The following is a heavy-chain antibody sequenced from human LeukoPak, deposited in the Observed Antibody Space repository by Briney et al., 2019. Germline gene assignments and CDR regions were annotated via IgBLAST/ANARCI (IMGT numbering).Heavy chain of an antibody. Sequence: GGSLRLSCAASGFTFDDYAMHWVRQAPGKGLEWVSGISWNSGSIGYADSVKGRFTISRDNAKNSLYLQMNSLRAQDTALYYCVRGYSYGYRFDYWGQGTLVTVSS. V-gene: IGHV3-9*01. D-gene: IGHD5-18*01. J-gene: IGHJ4*02. CDR1: GFTFDDYA. CDR3: VRGYSYGYRFDY. CDR2: ISWNSGSI.